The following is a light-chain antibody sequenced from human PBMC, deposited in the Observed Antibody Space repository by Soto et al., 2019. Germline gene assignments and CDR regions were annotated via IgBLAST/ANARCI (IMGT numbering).Light chain of an antibody. J-gene: IGKJ5*01. CDR2: DAF. V-gene: IGKV3-11*01. CDR3: MQSTQLPPT. CDR1: QNVGTF. Sequence: EVVLTHSPGTLSLSPCERATLSFRASQNVGTFLTWYQQKPGQAPRLLIYDAFTRATGIPARFSGTGSGTDFTLEISRVETDDVGIYYCMQSTQLPPTFGQGTRLEIK.